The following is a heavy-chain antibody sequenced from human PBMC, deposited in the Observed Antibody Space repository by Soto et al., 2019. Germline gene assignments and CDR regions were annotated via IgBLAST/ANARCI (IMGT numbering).Heavy chain of an antibody. V-gene: IGHV1-18*01. D-gene: IGHD3-3*01. CDR2: ISAYNGNT. Sequence: ASVKVSCKASGYTFTSYGISWVRQAPGQGLEWMGWISAYNGNTNYAQKLQGRVTMTTDTSTSTAYMELRSLRSDDTAVYYCARALGKYYDFWSGYYYGWFDPWGQGTLVTVSS. J-gene: IGHJ5*02. CDR3: ARALGKYYDFWSGYYYGWFDP. CDR1: GYTFTSYG.